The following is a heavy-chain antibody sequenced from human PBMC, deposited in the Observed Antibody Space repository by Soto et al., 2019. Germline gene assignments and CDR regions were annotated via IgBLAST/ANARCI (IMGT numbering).Heavy chain of an antibody. Sequence: SGPTLVNPTETLTLTCTVSGSSLSNAGLGVSWIRQPPGKALEWLAHIFSNDEKSYSTSLKSRLTISKYTSKSQVVLIMTNMDPVDTATYYCASTYSASWYWFDPWGQGTLVTVSS. CDR3: ASTYSASWYWFDP. CDR1: GSSLSNAGLG. V-gene: IGHV2-26*04. CDR2: IFSNDEK. J-gene: IGHJ5*02. D-gene: IGHD6-13*01.